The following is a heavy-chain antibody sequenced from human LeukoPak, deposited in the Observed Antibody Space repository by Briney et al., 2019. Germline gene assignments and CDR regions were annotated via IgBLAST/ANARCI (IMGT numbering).Heavy chain of an antibody. J-gene: IGHJ4*02. Sequence: GGSLRLSCAASGSTFSSYWMHWVRQAPGEGLVWVSRINGDGSATSYTDSVKGRFTISRDNAKNTLYLQMNSLRAEDTAVYYCARVESGSYWGIYWGQGTLVTVSS. CDR1: GSTFSSYW. CDR3: ARVESGSYWGIY. D-gene: IGHD1-26*01. CDR2: INGDGSAT. V-gene: IGHV3-74*01.